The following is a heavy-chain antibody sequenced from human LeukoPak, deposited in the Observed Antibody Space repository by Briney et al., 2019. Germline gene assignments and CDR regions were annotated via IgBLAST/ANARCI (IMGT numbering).Heavy chain of an antibody. Sequence: PGGSLRLSCAASGFTFSSYAMSWVRQPPGKGLEWIGEINHSGSTNYNPSLKSRVTISVDTPKNQFSLKLSSVTAADTAVYYCARRPALLWFGDTTPIWFDPWGQGTLVTVSS. D-gene: IGHD3-10*01. CDR2: INHSGST. J-gene: IGHJ5*02. V-gene: IGHV4-34*01. CDR1: GFTFSSYA. CDR3: ARRPALLWFGDTTPIWFDP.